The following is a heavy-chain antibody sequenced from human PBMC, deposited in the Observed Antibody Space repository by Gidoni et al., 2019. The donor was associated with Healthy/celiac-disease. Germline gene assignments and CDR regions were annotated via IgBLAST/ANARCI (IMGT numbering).Heavy chain of an antibody. V-gene: IGHV3-13*01. D-gene: IGHD3-22*01. CDR3: ARSYDSSGLGAGFDY. Sequence: EVQLVEPGGGVVQPGGPMRLSCAASGFTFSSYDMHCVRHATGKGLEWVSASGTAGDTYYPGSVKGRFTISRENAKNSLYLQMNSLRAGETAVYYCARSYDSSGLGAGFDYWGQGTLVTVSS. CDR1: GFTFSSYD. CDR2: SGTAGDT. J-gene: IGHJ4*02.